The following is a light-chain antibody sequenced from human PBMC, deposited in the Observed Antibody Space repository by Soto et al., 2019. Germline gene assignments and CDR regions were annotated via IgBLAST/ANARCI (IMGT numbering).Light chain of an antibody. J-gene: IGKJ5*01. Sequence: DIVMTQSPLSLPVTPGEPASISCRSSQSLLHSNGYNYLDWYLQKPGQSPQLLIYLGSNRASGVPDRFSGSGSGTDFTLKISRVEADGVGVYYCMQALQTPPAFGQGTRLEIK. V-gene: IGKV2-28*01. CDR1: QSLLHSNGYNY. CDR3: MQALQTPPA. CDR2: LGS.